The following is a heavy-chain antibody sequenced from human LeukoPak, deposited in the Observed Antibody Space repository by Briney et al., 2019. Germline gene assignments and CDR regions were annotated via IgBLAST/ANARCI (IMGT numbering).Heavy chain of an antibody. CDR3: ARVGSSGWYGWFDP. V-gene: IGHV4-39*07. CDR2: INHSGST. D-gene: IGHD6-19*01. CDR1: GGSISSSSYY. J-gene: IGHJ5*02. Sequence: SETLSLTCTVSGGSISSSSYYWSWIRQPPGKGLEWIGEINHSGSTNYNPSLKSRVTISVDTSKNQFSLKLSSVTAADTAVYYCARVGSSGWYGWFDPWGQGTLVTVSS.